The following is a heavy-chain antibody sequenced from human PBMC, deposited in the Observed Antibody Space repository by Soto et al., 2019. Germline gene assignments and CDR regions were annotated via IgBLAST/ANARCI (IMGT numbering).Heavy chain of an antibody. D-gene: IGHD1-20*01. J-gene: IGHJ5*02. V-gene: IGHV1-8*01. Sequence: QVQLVQSGAEVKKPGASVKVSCKASGYTFTSYDMNWVRQATGQGLEWMGWMNPNTGNTGYAQKFQGRVTMTRNTSISTAYMELSSLRSEDTAVYYCARGRAITGTMPSWGQGTLVTVSS. CDR3: ARGRAITGTMPS. CDR1: GYTFTSYD. CDR2: MNPNTGNT.